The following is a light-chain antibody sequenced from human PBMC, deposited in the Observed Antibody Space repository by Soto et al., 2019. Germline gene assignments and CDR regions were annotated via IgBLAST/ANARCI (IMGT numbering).Light chain of an antibody. CDR1: QSVSSY. J-gene: IGKJ2*01. CDR3: QQCDNWPRT. CDR2: EAS. V-gene: IGKV3-15*01. Sequence: EIVLTQSPATLSLSPGERATLSCRASQSVSSYLAWYQQRPGQAPRLLIYEASTRATGIPARFSGSGSGTEFTLTISSLQSEDFAVYYCQQCDNWPRTFGQGTKVDIK.